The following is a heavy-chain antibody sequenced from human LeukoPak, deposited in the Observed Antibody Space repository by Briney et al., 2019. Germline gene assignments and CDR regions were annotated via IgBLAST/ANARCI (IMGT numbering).Heavy chain of an antibody. J-gene: IGHJ3*02. CDR2: IYYRGNT. Sequence: PSETLSLTCTVSGDSISSHYWSWIRQSPGKGLEWIGAIYYRGNTNYNPSLKSRVTISVDTSKSEFSLKLSSVTAADTAVYFCAREATFPIWGQGTMVTVSS. V-gene: IGHV4-59*11. CDR1: GDSISSHY. CDR3: AREATFPI. D-gene: IGHD2/OR15-2a*01.